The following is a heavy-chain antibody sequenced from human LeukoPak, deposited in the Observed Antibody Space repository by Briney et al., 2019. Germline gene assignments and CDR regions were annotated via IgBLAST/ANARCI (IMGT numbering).Heavy chain of an antibody. CDR1: GFTYSSYW. V-gene: IGHV3-7*01. Sequence: PGGSLRLSCAVSGFTYSSYWMSWIRQAPGKGLEWVANIKQDGSQKYYVDSVKGRFTISRDNAKNLLYLQMNSLRAEDTAVYYCAREKLGEHIAVAECWGQGTLVTVSS. CDR3: AREKLGEHIAVAEC. CDR2: IKQDGSQK. J-gene: IGHJ4*02. D-gene: IGHD6-19*01.